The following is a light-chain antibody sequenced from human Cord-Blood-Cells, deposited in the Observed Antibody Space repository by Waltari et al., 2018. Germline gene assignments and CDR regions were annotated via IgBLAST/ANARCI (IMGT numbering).Light chain of an antibody. CDR2: EVS. CDR3: SSYTSSSTLV. Sequence: QSALTQPASVSGSPGQSITISCTGTSSDVGGYTYVSWYQQHPGKAPKLMIYEVSNRPSGGSNRFSGSKSGNTASLTISGLQAEDEADYYCSSYTSSSTLVFGGGTKLTVL. CDR1: SSDVGGYTY. V-gene: IGLV2-14*01. J-gene: IGLJ2*01.